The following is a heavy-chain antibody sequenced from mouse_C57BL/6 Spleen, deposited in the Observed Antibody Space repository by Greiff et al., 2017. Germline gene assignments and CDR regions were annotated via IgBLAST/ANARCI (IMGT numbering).Heavy chain of an antibody. CDR3: ARVGNYSYYYAMDY. J-gene: IGHJ4*01. CDR1: GFSLTSYA. V-gene: IGHV2-9-1*01. Sequence: VKLVESGPGLVAPSQSLSITCTVSGFSLTSYAISWVRQPPGKGLEWLGVIWTGGGTNYNSALKSRLSISKDNSKSQVFLKMNSLQTDDTARYYCARVGNYSYYYAMDYWGQGTSVTVSS. CDR2: IWTGGGT. D-gene: IGHD2-1*01.